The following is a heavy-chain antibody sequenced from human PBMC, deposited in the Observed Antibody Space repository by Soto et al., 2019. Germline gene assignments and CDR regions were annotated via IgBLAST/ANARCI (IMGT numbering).Heavy chain of an antibody. CDR1: GYTFTGYY. CDR2: IGPNSGDT. J-gene: IGHJ1*01. V-gene: IGHV1-2*02. Sequence: GASVKVSCKASGYTFTGYYMHWVRQAPGQGLEWMGEIGPNSGDTKYAPKFQGRVTMARDTSISTVYMELSNLSPDDTAVYYCGRGRSGEVVVFYWGQGTLVTVSS. D-gene: IGHD3-16*02. CDR3: GRGRSGEVVVFY.